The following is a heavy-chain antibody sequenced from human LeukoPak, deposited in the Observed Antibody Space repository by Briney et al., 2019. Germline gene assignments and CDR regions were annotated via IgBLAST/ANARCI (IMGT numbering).Heavy chain of an antibody. V-gene: IGHV4-39*01. CDR3: ARPAIDFGEIDY. CDR2: IYYSGST. Sequence: PSETLSLTCTVSGGSISSSSYYWGWIRQPPGKGLEWIGSIYYSGSTCYNPSLKSRVTISVDTSKNQFSLKLSSVTAADTAVYYCARPAIDFGEIDYWGQGTLVTVSS. J-gene: IGHJ4*02. D-gene: IGHD3-10*01. CDR1: GGSISSSSYY.